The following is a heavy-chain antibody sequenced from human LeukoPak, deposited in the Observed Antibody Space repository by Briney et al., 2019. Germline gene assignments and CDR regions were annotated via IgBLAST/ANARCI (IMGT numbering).Heavy chain of an antibody. CDR2: IYYSGST. J-gene: IGHJ6*03. D-gene: IGHD3-3*01. CDR3: ARAPYHDFWSGYYFRYYYYMDV. V-gene: IGHV4-59*11. Sequence: PSETLSLTCTVSGGSISSHYWSWIRQPPGKGLEWIGYIYYSGSTNYNPSLKSRVTISVDTSKNQFSLKLSSVTAADTAVYYCARAPYHDFWSGYYFRYYYYMDVWGKGTTVTVSS. CDR1: GGSISSHY.